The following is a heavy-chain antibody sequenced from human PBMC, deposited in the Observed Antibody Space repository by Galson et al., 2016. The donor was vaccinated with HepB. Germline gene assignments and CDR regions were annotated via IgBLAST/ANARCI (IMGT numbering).Heavy chain of an antibody. CDR1: GFTFSSYE. CDR3: ARGDSTGWDYLDS. Sequence: SLRLSCAASGFTFSSYEMNWVRQAPGKGLEWVAHISTTGRTMYYADSVKGRFTTSRDNAWNSLYLQMNGLRPEDTAVYFCARGDSTGWDYLDSWGQGSLVTVSS. J-gene: IGHJ4*02. CDR2: ISTTGRTM. D-gene: IGHD6-19*01. V-gene: IGHV3-48*03.